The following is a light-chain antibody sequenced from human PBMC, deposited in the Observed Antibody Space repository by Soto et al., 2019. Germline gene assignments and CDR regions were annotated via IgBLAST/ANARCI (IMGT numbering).Light chain of an antibody. CDR3: QQYNNWPRT. Sequence: EIVMRQSRSALAGSTGERGTGACRASQSVSSNLAWYQQKPGQAPRLLIYGASTRATGIPARFSGSGSGTEFTLTISSLQSEDFAVYYCQQYNNWPRTCGQGTRWIS. CDR1: QSVSSN. V-gene: IGKV3-15*01. CDR2: GAS. J-gene: IGKJ1*01.